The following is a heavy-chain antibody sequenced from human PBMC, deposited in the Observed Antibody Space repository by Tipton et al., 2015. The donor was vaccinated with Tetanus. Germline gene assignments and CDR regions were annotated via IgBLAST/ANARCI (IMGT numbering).Heavy chain of an antibody. J-gene: IGHJ5*02. CDR2: VNRGGTT. CDR3: AMLPKHWLAHRGAP. D-gene: IGHD6-19*01. V-gene: IGHV4-34*01. CDR1: GGSFSGYY. Sequence: TLSLTCAVNGGSFSGYYWSWLRQPPGKGLEWIGEVNRGGTTGSNPSLKSRVSMSVDTSKNQFSLNMTSATAADTAVYYCAMLPKHWLAHRGAPWGQGIQVTVSS.